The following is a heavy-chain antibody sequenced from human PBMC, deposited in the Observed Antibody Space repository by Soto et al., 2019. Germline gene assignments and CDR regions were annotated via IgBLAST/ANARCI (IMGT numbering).Heavy chain of an antibody. Sequence: GGSLRLSCAASGFTFSSYSMNWVRQAPGKGLEWVSSISSSSSYIYYADSVKGRFTISRDNAKNSLYLQMNSLRAEDTAVYYCAREGVGATMGTNWFDPWGQGTLVTVSS. CDR1: GFTFSSYS. CDR3: AREGVGATMGTNWFDP. D-gene: IGHD1-26*01. V-gene: IGHV3-21*01. J-gene: IGHJ5*02. CDR2: ISSSSSYI.